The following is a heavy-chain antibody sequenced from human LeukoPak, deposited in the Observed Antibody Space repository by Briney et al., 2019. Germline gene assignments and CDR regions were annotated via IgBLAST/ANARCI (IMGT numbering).Heavy chain of an antibody. CDR3: AKASSSGTVDY. V-gene: IGHV3-30*18. J-gene: IGHJ4*02. CDR1: GFTFSNYD. D-gene: IGHD3-22*01. Sequence: GGSLRLSCAASGFTFSNYDMHWVRQAPGKGLEWVAFISYDGTNKYYADSVKGRFTFSRDNSKYTLYLQMNSLRAEDTAVYYCAKASSSGTVDYWGQGTLVTVSS. CDR2: ISYDGTNK.